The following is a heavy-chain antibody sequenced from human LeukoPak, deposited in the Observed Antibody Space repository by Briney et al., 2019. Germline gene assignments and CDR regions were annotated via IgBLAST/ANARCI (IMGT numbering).Heavy chain of an antibody. Sequence: SETLSLTCTVSGGSISSYYWSWIRQPPGKGLEWIGYIYYSGSTNYNPSLKSRVTISVDTSKNQFSLKLSSVTAADTAVYYCARDASIDYGEAWFDPWGQGTLVTVSS. D-gene: IGHD4-17*01. CDR3: ARDASIDYGEAWFDP. J-gene: IGHJ5*02. CDR2: IYYSGST. CDR1: GGSISSYY. V-gene: IGHV4-59*01.